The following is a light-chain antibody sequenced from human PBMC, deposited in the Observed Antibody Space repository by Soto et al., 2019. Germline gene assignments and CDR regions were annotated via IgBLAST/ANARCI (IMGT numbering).Light chain of an antibody. J-gene: IGKJ1*01. CDR1: QSDFSSY. CDR2: GAS. V-gene: IGKV3-20*01. Sequence: ETVLTQSPGTLSLSPGERATLSCRASQSDFSSYLAWFQKKPVQAPRLLIYGASSSSTGVPDRFSGSGSGTDFTLTISRLEPEDFAVYYCHQYGSSPWTLGQGTKVEIK. CDR3: HQYGSSPWT.